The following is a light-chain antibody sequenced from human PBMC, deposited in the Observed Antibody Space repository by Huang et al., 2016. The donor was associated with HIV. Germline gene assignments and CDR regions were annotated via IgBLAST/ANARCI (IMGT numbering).Light chain of an antibody. CDR1: QGISNS. Sequence: DIQMTQSPSPRSASVGDRVTITCRASQGISNSLSWFQHKPGKAPKSLIYAASRLLSGVPSKFSGRGCGTDFTLTISSLQPDDFATYYCQQYHKYPLTFGPGTKVDLK. CDR3: QQYHKYPLT. V-gene: IGKV1-16*02. CDR2: AAS. J-gene: IGKJ3*01.